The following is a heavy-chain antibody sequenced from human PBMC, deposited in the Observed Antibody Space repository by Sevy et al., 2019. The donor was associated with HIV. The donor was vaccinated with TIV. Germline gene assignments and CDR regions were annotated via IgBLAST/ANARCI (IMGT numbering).Heavy chain of an antibody. J-gene: IGHJ4*02. Sequence: SETLSLTCTVSGGSITSLYWNWIRQPPGKGLEWIANIYYNGHINYNPSLKSRFTLSLDTSKNQYSLRLSSVTAAEPASDYGAGENAWGRGYSWGQGTLVTVSS. V-gene: IGHV4-59*11. D-gene: IGHD1-26*01. CDR2: IYYNGHI. CDR3: AGENAWGRGYS. CDR1: GGSITSLY.